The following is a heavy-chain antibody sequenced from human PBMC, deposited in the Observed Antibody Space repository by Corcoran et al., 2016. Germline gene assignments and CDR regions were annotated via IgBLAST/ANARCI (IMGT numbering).Heavy chain of an antibody. V-gene: IGHV3-21*01. J-gene: IGHJ3*02. D-gene: IGHD5-12*01. Sequence: EVQLVESGGGLVKPGGSLRLSCAASGFTFSSYSMNWVRQAPGKGLEWVSSISSSSSYIYYADSVKGRFTISRDNAKNSLYLQMNSLRAEDTAVYDCARGGSGYDLDLYNAFDIWGQGTMVTVSS. CDR2: ISSSSSYI. CDR3: ARGGSGYDLDLYNAFDI. CDR1: GFTFSSYS.